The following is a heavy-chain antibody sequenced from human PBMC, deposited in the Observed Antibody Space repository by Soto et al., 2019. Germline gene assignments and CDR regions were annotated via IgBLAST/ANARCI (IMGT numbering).Heavy chain of an antibody. V-gene: IGHV4-59*08. CDR2: IYYSGST. CDR3: ARRYGGTLDX. J-gene: IGHJ4*02. D-gene: IGHD4-17*01. Sequence: PSETLSLTCTVSGGSISSYYWSWIRQPPGKGLEWIGYIYYSGSTNYNPSLKSRVTISVDTSKNQFSLKLSSVTAADTAVYYCARRYGGTLDXWGQGTLVTVSS. CDR1: GGSISSYY.